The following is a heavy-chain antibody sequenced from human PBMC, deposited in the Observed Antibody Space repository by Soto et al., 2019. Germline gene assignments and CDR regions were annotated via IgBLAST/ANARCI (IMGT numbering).Heavy chain of an antibody. CDR3: AKDGGKDGYFGNWFDP. D-gene: IGHD5-12*01. J-gene: IGHJ5*02. CDR2: IIPIFGSV. Sequence: QVHLVQSGAEVKKPGSSVKVSCKASGGTFSNYAITWVRQAPGQGLEWLGRIIPIFGSVTFAQKFQGRITVTADESTTTVYRELSSLRSDATAVYYCAKDGGKDGYFGNWFDPWGQGTQVTVSS. CDR1: GGTFSNYA. V-gene: IGHV1-69*15.